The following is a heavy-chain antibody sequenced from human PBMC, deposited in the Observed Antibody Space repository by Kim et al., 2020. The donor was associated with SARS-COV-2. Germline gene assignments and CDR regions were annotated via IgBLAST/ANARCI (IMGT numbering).Heavy chain of an antibody. Sequence: GGSLRLSCAASGFTFSSYEMNWVRQAPGKGLEWVSYISSSGSTIYYADSVKGRFTISRDNAKNSLYLQMNSLRAEDTAVYYCARVRDYYDSSGYYEGAYAFDIWGQGTMVTVSS. J-gene: IGHJ3*02. D-gene: IGHD3-22*01. CDR3: ARVRDYYDSSGYYEGAYAFDI. CDR1: GFTFSSYE. V-gene: IGHV3-48*03. CDR2: ISSSGSTI.